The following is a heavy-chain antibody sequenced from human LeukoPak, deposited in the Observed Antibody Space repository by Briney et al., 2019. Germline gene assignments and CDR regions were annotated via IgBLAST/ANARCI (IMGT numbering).Heavy chain of an antibody. V-gene: IGHV1-24*01. CDR3: ATDSPQSIAAAGTRYYYYMDV. J-gene: IGHJ6*03. CDR2: FDPEDGET. CDR1: GYTLTELS. Sequence: ASVKVSCKVSGYTLTELSMHWVRQAPGKGLEWMGGFDPEDGETTYAQKFQGRVTMTEDTSTDTAYMELSSLRSEDTAVYYCATDSPQSIAAAGTRYYYYMDVWGKGTTVTVSS. D-gene: IGHD6-13*01.